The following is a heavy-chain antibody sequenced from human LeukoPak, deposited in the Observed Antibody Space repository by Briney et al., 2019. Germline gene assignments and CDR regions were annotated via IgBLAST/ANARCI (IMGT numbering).Heavy chain of an antibody. CDR1: GFTFSSYW. V-gene: IGHV3-7*01. D-gene: IGHD6-19*01. J-gene: IGHJ4*02. Sequence: RPGGSLRLSCAASGFTFSSYWMSWVRQAPGKVLEWVANIKQDGSEKYYVDSVKGRFTISRDNAKNSLYLQMNSLRAEDTAVYYCARARIAVAGTKLYFDYWGQGTLVTVSS. CDR2: IKQDGSEK. CDR3: ARARIAVAGTKLYFDY.